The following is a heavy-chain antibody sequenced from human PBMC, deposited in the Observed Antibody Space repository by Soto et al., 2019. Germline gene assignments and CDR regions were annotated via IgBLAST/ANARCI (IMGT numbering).Heavy chain of an antibody. CDR2: FYYSGST. V-gene: IGHV4-59*08. CDR1: GGSISSYY. Sequence: QVQLQESGPGLVKPSETLSLTCTVSGGSISSYYWSWIRQPPGKGLEWIGYFYYSGSTNYNPSLKSRVTISVXTSKNQSSLKXXSVTAAVTAVYYCARRYGSCFDYWGQGTLVTVSS. D-gene: IGHD5-18*01. J-gene: IGHJ4*02. CDR3: ARRYGSCFDY.